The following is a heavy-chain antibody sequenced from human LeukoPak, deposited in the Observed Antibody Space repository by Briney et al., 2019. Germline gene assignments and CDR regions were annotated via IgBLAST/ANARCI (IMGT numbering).Heavy chain of an antibody. CDR3: ARERSVSPYYMDV. CDR1: GFNFRSYG. CDR2: ISSGSNYI. Sequence: GGSLRLSCAASGFNFRSYGMNWVRQSPGKGLEWVSSISSGSNYIYYADSVRGRFTISRDNAKNSVYLQMNSLRAEDTAVYYCARERSVSPYYMDVWGRGATVTVSS. J-gene: IGHJ6*03. V-gene: IGHV3-21*01.